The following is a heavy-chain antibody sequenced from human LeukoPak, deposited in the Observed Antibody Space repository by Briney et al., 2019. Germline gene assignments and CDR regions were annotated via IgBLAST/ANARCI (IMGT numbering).Heavy chain of an antibody. V-gene: IGHV3-21*01. Sequence: GGSLRLSCAASGFTFSSYSMNWVRQAPGKGLEWVSSISSSSSYIYYADSVKGRFTISRDNSKNTLYLHVNSLRPEDTAVYYCARSEYYYDSSGYYEGYFDYWGQGTLVTVSS. J-gene: IGHJ4*02. CDR2: ISSSSSYI. CDR3: ARSEYYYDSSGYYEGYFDY. CDR1: GFTFSSYS. D-gene: IGHD3-22*01.